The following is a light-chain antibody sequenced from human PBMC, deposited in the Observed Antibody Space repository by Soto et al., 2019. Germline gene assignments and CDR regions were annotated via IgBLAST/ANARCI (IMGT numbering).Light chain of an antibody. J-gene: IGLJ3*02. CDR3: GTWDSSLSAGV. CDR2: DNN. V-gene: IGLV1-51*01. Sequence: QSVLTQPSSMSAAPGQKVTISCSGSSSNFGSNYVSWYQQLPGTAPKLLIYDNNKRPSGIPDRFSGSKSGTSATLGITGLQTGDEADYYCGTWDSSLSAGVFGGGTQLTVL. CDR1: SSNFGSNY.